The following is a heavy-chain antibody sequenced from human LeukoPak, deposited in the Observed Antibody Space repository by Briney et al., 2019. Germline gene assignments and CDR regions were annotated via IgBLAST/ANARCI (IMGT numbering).Heavy chain of an antibody. Sequence: ASVKVSCKVSGYTLTELSMHWVRQAPGKGLEWMGGFDPGDGETIYAQKFQGRVTMTEDTSTDTAYVELSSLRSEDTAVYYCATQMGATVTTGEFDYWGQGTLVTVSS. V-gene: IGHV1-24*01. CDR3: ATQMGATVTTGEFDY. D-gene: IGHD4-17*01. CDR2: FDPGDGET. J-gene: IGHJ4*02. CDR1: GYTLTELS.